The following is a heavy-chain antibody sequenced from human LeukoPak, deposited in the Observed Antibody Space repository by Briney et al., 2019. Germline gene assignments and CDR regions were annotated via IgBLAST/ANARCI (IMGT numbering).Heavy chain of an antibody. Sequence: GGSLRLSCAVSGFTFSNYNMNWVRQAPGKGLEWIAYISSSGTAIYYADSVKGRFTISRDNAKNSLYLQMNSLRTEDTAVYYCAKPVYWGQGTLVTVSS. CDR3: AKPVY. J-gene: IGHJ4*02. CDR2: ISSSGTAI. V-gene: IGHV3-48*03. CDR1: GFTFSNYN.